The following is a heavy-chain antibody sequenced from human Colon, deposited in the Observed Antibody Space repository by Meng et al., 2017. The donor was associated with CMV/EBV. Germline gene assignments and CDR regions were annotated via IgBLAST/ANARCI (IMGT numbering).Heavy chain of an antibody. D-gene: IGHD3-3*01. CDR2: IDSSANDI. CDR3: ARSNVLRFLEWLLIDY. CDR1: GFTFNNYE. Sequence: GGSLRLSCAASGFTFNNYEMIWVRQAPGKGLEWVSYIDSSANDIHYADSVRGRFTISRDNAKNSLYLQMNSLRAEDTAVYYCARSNVLRFLEWLLIDYWGQGTLVTVSS. V-gene: IGHV3-48*03. J-gene: IGHJ4*02.